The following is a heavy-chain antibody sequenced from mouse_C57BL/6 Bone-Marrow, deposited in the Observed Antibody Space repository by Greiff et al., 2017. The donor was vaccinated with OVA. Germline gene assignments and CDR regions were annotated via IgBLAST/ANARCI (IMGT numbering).Heavy chain of an antibody. Sequence: VQLVESGAELMKPGASVKLSCKATGYTFTGYWIEWVKQRPGHGLEWIGEILPGSGSTNYNEKFKGKATFTADTSSNTAYMQLSSLTTEDSAIYYCAKVEIYYGSSFYYFDYWGQGTTLTVSS. CDR3: AKVEIYYGSSFYYFDY. CDR2: ILPGSGST. J-gene: IGHJ2*01. V-gene: IGHV1-9*01. D-gene: IGHD1-1*01. CDR1: GYTFTGYW.